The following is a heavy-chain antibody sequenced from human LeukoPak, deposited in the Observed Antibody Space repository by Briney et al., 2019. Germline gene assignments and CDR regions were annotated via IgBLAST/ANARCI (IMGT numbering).Heavy chain of an antibody. V-gene: IGHV1-2*02. CDR1: GYTFTGYY. D-gene: IGHD3-22*01. CDR2: INPNSGGT. CDR3: ARDHYYDSSGYEGLFDY. Sequence: ASVKVSCKASGYTFTGYYMHWVRQAPGQGLEWMGWINPNSGGTNYAQKFQGRVTMTRDTSISTAYMELSRPRSDDTAVYYCARDHYYDSSGYEGLFDYWGQGTLVTVSS. J-gene: IGHJ4*02.